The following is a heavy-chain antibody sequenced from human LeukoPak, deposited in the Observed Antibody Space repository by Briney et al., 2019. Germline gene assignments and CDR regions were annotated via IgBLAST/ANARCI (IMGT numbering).Heavy chain of an antibody. J-gene: IGHJ3*02. CDR2: IYSGGST. V-gene: IGHV3-66*01. Sequence: PGGSLRLSCAASGFTVSSNYMSWVRQAPGKGLEWVSVIYSGGSTYYADSVKGRFTISRDNSKNTLYLQMNSLRAEDTAVYYCARDREGYCSGGSCLDGNAFDIWGQGTMVTVSS. D-gene: IGHD2-15*01. CDR1: GFTVSSNY. CDR3: ARDREGYCSGGSCLDGNAFDI.